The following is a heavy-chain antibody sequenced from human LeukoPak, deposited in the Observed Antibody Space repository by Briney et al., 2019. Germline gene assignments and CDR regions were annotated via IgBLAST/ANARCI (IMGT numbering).Heavy chain of an antibody. CDR1: GGSFSGYH. Sequence: ASETLSLTCGVYGGSFSGYHWTWIRLRPGKGLEWTGDINHSGSTHYNPSLKSRVTISVDTSNNQFSLKLHSVTAADTAVYYCARGFPSSSRWFDPWGQGTLVTVSS. D-gene: IGHD6-6*01. CDR2: INHSGST. CDR3: ARGFPSSSRWFDP. V-gene: IGHV4-34*01. J-gene: IGHJ5*02.